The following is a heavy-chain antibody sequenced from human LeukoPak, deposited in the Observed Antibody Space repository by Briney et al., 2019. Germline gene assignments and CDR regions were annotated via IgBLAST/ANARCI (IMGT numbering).Heavy chain of an antibody. J-gene: IGHJ6*04. CDR2: ISYDGSNK. V-gene: IGHV3-30*04. CDR3: AELGITMIGGV. Sequence: GGSLRLSCAASGFTFSSYAMHWVRQAPGKGLEWVATISYDGSNKYYADSVKGRFTISRDNAKNSLYLQMNSLRAEDTAVYYCAELGITMIGGVWGKGTTVTISS. D-gene: IGHD3-10*02. CDR1: GFTFSSYA.